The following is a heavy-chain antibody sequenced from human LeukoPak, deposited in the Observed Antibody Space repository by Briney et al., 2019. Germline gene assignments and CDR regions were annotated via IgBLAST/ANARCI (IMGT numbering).Heavy chain of an antibody. J-gene: IGHJ4*02. V-gene: IGHV1-69*01. CDR2: IIPIFGTA. CDR1: GFTLSDYA. Sequence: GRSLRLSCAASGFTLSDYAISWVRQAPGQGLEWMGGIIPIFGTANYAQKFQGRVTITADESTSTAYMELSSLRSEDTAVYYCARVKEGHSSGYYYDFDYWGQGTLVTVSS. D-gene: IGHD3-22*01. CDR3: ARVKEGHSSGYYYDFDY.